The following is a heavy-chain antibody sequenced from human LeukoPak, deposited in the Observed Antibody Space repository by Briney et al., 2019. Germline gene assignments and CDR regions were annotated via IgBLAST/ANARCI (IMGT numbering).Heavy chain of an antibody. J-gene: IGHJ4*02. CDR1: GFTFSTYA. CDR2: ISGSGDYT. D-gene: IGHD6-13*01. V-gene: IGHV3-23*01. Sequence: GGSLRLSCAASGFTFSTYAMSWVRQAPGKGLEWVSTISGSGDYTFYADSVKGRFTISRDNSKNTVYLQMNSLRADDTAVYYCAKRGTAAAASFDYWGQGTLVTVSS. CDR3: AKRGTAAAASFDY.